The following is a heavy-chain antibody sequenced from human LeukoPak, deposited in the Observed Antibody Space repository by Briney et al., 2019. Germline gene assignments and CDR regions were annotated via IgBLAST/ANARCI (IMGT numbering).Heavy chain of an antibody. J-gene: IGHJ6*03. D-gene: IGHD6-6*01. V-gene: IGHV3-30-3*01. CDR2: ISFDGSNK. Sequence: GGSLRLSCAASRFTFSSSPMHWVRQAPGKGLEWVAVISFDGSNKYYADSVKGRFTISRDNSKNTLYLQMNSLRAEDTAVYYCARDLRYSSSSMDVWGKGTTVTVSS. CDR3: ARDLRYSSSSMDV. CDR1: RFTFSSSP.